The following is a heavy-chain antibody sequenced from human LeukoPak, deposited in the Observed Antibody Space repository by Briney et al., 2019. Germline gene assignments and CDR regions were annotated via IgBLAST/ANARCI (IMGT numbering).Heavy chain of an antibody. CDR3: ARGQGGDYGDYGAAFDI. Sequence: ASVKVSCKASGYTFTGYYMHWVRQAPGQGLEWMGWISAYNGNTNYAQKLQGRVTMTTDTSTSTAYMELRSLRSDDTAVYYCARGQGGDYGDYGAAFDIWGQGTMVTVSS. J-gene: IGHJ3*02. V-gene: IGHV1-18*04. CDR2: ISAYNGNT. D-gene: IGHD4-17*01. CDR1: GYTFTGYY.